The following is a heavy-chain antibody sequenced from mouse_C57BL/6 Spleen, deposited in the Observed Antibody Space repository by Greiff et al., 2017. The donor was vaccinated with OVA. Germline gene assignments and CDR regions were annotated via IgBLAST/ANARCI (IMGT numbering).Heavy chain of an antibody. CDR3: ARGDGSSYAMDY. CDR2: IHPNSGST. D-gene: IGHD1-1*01. J-gene: IGHJ4*01. CDR1: GYTFTSYW. V-gene: IGHV1-64*01. Sequence: QVQLQQSGAELVKPGASVKLSCKASGYTFTSYWMHWVKQRPGQGLEWIGMIHPNSGSTNYNEKFKSKATLTVDKSSSTAYMQLSSLTSEDSAVYDCARGDGSSYAMDYWGQGTSVTVSS.